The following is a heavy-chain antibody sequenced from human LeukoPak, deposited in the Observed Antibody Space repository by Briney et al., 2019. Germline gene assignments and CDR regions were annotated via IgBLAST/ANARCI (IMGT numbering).Heavy chain of an antibody. D-gene: IGHD3-10*01. CDR1: GFTFSSYG. CDR3: AKDLRGSGSYPYY. Sequence: GGSLRLSCAASGFTFSSYGMPWVRQAPGKGLEWVAVISYDGSNKYYADSVKGRFTISRDNSKNTLYLQMNSLRAEDTAVYYCAKDLRGSGSYPYYWGQGTLVTVSS. V-gene: IGHV3-30*18. CDR2: ISYDGSNK. J-gene: IGHJ4*02.